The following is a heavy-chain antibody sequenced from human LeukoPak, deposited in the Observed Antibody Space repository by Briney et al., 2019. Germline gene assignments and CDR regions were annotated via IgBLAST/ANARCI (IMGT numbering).Heavy chain of an antibody. V-gene: IGHV4-34*01. Sequence: SETPSLTCAVYGGSFSNYYWSWIRQPPGKGLEWIGEINDSGRINYNPSLMSRVTVSVDTSRNQFSLRLTSVTATDTAVYYCARRWNYGRNYYIDVWGKGATVSVSS. CDR2: INDSGRI. CDR3: ARRWNYGRNYYIDV. CDR1: GGSFSNYY. D-gene: IGHD1-7*01. J-gene: IGHJ6*03.